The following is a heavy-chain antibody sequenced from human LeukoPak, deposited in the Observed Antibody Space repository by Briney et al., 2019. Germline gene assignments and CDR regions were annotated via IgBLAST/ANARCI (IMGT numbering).Heavy chain of an antibody. CDR3: AKAGIGVVGYFDY. J-gene: IGHJ4*02. D-gene: IGHD6-19*01. CDR1: GLTFNSYA. Sequence: GPLRLSCAASGLTFNSYAMTWVRQAPGKGLEWVSAIRGSGGGTYYADSVKGRFTISRDNSKNTMYLQMNSLRDEDTALYYCAKAGIGVVGYFDYWGQGTLVTVSS. CDR2: IRGSGGGT. V-gene: IGHV3-23*01.